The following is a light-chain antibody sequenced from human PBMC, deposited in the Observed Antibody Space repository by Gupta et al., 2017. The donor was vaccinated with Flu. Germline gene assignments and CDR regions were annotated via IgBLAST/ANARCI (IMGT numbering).Light chain of an antibody. J-gene: IGKJ5*01. CDR2: GAS. Sequence: PATLSLSPGERATLSCRASQSVSSNLVWYQQKPGQAPRLLMSGASNRATGIPARFSGSGSGTDFTLTISSLEPEDFAVYYCQQRSKWPITFGQGTRVEIK. CDR3: QQRSKWPIT. CDR1: QSVSSN. V-gene: IGKV3-11*01.